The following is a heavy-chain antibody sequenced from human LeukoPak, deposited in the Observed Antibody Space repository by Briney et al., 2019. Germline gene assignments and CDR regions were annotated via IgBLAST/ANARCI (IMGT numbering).Heavy chain of an antibody. V-gene: IGHV1-69*13. D-gene: IGHD3-9*01. CDR1: GGTFSSSA. CDR2: IIPIFGTA. Sequence: SVKVSCKASGGTFSSSAISWVRQAPGQGLEWMGGIIPIFGTANYAQKFQGRVTITADESTSTAYMELSSLRSEDTAVYYCQYDILTGYSYSSSSGFDYWGQGTLVTVSS. CDR3: QYDILTGYSYSSSSGFDY. J-gene: IGHJ4*02.